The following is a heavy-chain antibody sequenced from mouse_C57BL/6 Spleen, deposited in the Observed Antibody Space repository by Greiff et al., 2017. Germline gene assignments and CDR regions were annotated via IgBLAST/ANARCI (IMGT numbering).Heavy chain of an antibody. Sequence: QVQLQQPGAELVRPGSSVKLSCKASGYTFTSYWMHWVKQRPIQGLEWIGNIDPSDSETHYNQKFKDKATLTVDKPSSTAYMQLSSLTSEDSAVYYCARKAYYGNYGDARDDWGQGTSVTGSS. CDR2: IDPSDSET. CDR3: ARKAYYGNYGDARDD. D-gene: IGHD2-10*01. V-gene: IGHV1-52*01. J-gene: IGHJ4*01. CDR1: GYTFTSYW.